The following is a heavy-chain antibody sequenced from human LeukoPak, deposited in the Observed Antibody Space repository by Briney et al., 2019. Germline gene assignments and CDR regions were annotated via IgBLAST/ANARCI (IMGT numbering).Heavy chain of an antibody. Sequence: SVKVSCKASGGTFSSYTISWVRQAPGQGLEWVGRMIPILNITDYAQNFQGRVTLTADKSTSTAYMELSTLRSEDAAVYYCAKDGVVVVATSVSYYYYGMDVWGQGTTVTVSS. CDR3: AKDGVVVVATSVSYYYYGMDV. D-gene: IGHD2-2*01. CDR2: MIPILNIT. J-gene: IGHJ6*02. V-gene: IGHV1-69*02. CDR1: GGTFSSYT.